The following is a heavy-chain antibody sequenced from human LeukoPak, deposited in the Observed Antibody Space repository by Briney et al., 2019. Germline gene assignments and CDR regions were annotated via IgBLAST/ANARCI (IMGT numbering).Heavy chain of an antibody. D-gene: IGHD6-6*01. CDR1: GGTFSSYA. CDR2: IIPIFGTA. V-gene: IGHV1-69*05. CDR3: ARVSSSSGVYYYYMDV. Sequence: SVKVSCKASGGTFSSYAISWVRQAPGQGLEWMGGIIPIFGTANYAQKFQGRVTMTTDTSTSTAYMELRSLRSDDTAVYYCARVSSSSGVYYYYMDVWGKGTTVTVSS. J-gene: IGHJ6*03.